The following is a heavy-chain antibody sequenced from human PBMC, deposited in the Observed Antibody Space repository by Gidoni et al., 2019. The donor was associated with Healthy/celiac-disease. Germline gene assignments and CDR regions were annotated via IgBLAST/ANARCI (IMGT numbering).Heavy chain of an antibody. CDR3: ARTYYYDSSGPSRGAFDI. J-gene: IGHJ3*02. Sequence: VKLVQSGAEVMKSGSSVKVPCRASGGTFSSYTISWVRQAPGQGLEWPGRIIPILGIANYARKFQGRVTITADKSTSTAYMELSSLRSEDTAVYYCARTYYYDSSGPSRGAFDIWGQGTMVTVSS. CDR2: IIPILGIA. D-gene: IGHD3-22*01. V-gene: IGHV1-69*02. CDR1: GGTFSSYT.